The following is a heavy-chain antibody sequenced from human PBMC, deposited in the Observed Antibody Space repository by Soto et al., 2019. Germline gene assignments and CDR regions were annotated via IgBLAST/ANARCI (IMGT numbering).Heavy chain of an antibody. D-gene: IGHD2-21*01. J-gene: IGHJ6*02. V-gene: IGHV3-7*05. CDR3: AREVRDLRYYYYYGMDV. CDR2: IKQDGSEK. Sequence: GGSLRLSCAASGFTFSSYCMSWVRQAPGKGLEWVANIKQDGSEKYYVDSVKGRFTISRDNAKNSLYLQMNSLRAEDTAVYYSAREVRDLRYYYYYGMDVWGQGTTVTVSS. CDR1: GFTFSSYC.